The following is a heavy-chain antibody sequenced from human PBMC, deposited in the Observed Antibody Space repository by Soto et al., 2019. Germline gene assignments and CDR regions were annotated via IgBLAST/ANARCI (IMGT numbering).Heavy chain of an antibody. J-gene: IGHJ5*02. CDR1: GYTFTSYY. CDR3: ARNLEWLLRARWFDP. Sequence: ASVKVSCKASGYTFTSYYMHWVRQAPGQGLEWMGIINPSGGSTSYAQKFQGRVTMTRNTSTSTAYMELSSLRSEDTAVYYCARNLEWLLRARWFDPWGQGTLVTSPQ. CDR2: INPSGGST. D-gene: IGHD3-3*01. V-gene: IGHV1-46*01.